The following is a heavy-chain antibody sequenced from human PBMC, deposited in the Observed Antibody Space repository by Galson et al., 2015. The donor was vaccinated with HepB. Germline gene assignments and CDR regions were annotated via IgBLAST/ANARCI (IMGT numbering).Heavy chain of an antibody. CDR3: AKDPSRLGGSPFEY. Sequence: SLRLSCAASGFTFSSYAMSWVRQAPGKGLEWVSGISGSGGDTYYADSVKGRFTISRDNSKNTLYLQLNSLRARDTAVYYCAKDPSRLGGSPFEYWGQGTLVTVS. D-gene: IGHD5-12*01. CDR2: ISGSGGDT. J-gene: IGHJ4*02. V-gene: IGHV3-23*01. CDR1: GFTFSSYA.